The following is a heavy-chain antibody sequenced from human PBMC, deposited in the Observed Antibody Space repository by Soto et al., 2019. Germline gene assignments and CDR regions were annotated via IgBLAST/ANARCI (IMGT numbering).Heavy chain of an antibody. CDR2: IIPIFKTP. V-gene: IGHV1-69*15. CDR1: GGTFSSYS. CDR3: ARAGVFAGGKYCCGVDV. Sequence: QVQVVQSGAEVQKPGSSVKVSCKVSGGTFSSYSISWVRQAPGQGLEWMGRIIPIFKTPDYAQKFQGRVTNTADESTSTDHRELSNLRSEDKASYYGARAGVFAGGKYCCGVDVWGEGTTVTVSS. D-gene: IGHD2-21*01. J-gene: IGHJ6*04.